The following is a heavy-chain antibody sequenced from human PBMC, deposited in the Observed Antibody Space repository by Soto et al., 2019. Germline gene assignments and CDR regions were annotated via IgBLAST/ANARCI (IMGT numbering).Heavy chain of an antibody. J-gene: IGHJ4*02. CDR1: GGTFSSYT. CDR3: AVCSGGSCYSPYYFDY. Sequence: ASVKVSCKASGGTFSSYTISWVRQAPGQGLEWMGRIIPILGIANYAQKFQGRVTITADKSTSTAYMELSSLRSEDTAVYYCAVCSGGSCYSPYYFDYWGQGTLVTVSS. CDR2: IIPILGIA. D-gene: IGHD2-15*01. V-gene: IGHV1-69*02.